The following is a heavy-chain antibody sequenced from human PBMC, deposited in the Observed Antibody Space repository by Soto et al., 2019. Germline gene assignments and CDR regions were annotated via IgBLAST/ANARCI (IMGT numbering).Heavy chain of an antibody. J-gene: IGHJ4*02. V-gene: IGHV4-59*12. D-gene: IGHD2-8*02. Sequence: PSETLSLTCIVSGGSINNYDWSWIRQPPGKGLEWIGYISYSGGANYNPSLNSRVTISLDTSKNQFSLMLSSVTAADTAVYYCARDKITGLFDYWGQGTLVTVSS. CDR1: GGSINNYD. CDR3: ARDKITGLFDY. CDR2: ISYSGGA.